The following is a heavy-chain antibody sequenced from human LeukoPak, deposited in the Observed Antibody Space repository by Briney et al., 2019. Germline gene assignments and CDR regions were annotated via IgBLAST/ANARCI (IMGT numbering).Heavy chain of an antibody. V-gene: IGHV3-48*04. CDR1: EFTFSSYS. CDR2: ITNSGNSK. Sequence: GGSLRLSCAASEFTFSSYSMNWVRQAPGKGLEWVSYITNSGNSKSYADSVKGRFTISRDNAQKSLWLQMNSLRVEDTAVYYCARGPGDFDASDIWGQGTMVTVSS. J-gene: IGHJ3*02. D-gene: IGHD1-14*01. CDR3: ARGPGDFDASDI.